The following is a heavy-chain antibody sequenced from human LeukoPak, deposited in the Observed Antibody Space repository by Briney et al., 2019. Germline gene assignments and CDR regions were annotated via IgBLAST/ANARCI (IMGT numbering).Heavy chain of an antibody. CDR1: GGSFSGYY. D-gene: IGHD2-2*02. CDR2: INHSGST. V-gene: IGHV4-34*01. J-gene: IGHJ5*02. Sequence: SETLSLTCAVYGGSFSGYYWSWIRQPPGKGLEWIGEINHSGSTNYNPSLKSRVTISVDTSKSQFSLKLSSVTAADTAVYYCARVVVPAAISASWFDPWGQGTLVTVSS. CDR3: ARVVVPAAISASWFDP.